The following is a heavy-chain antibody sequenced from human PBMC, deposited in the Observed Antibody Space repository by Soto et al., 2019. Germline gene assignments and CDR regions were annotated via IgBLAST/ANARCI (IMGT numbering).Heavy chain of an antibody. CDR3: AHRRESDDFDWLLSFDY. CDR1: GFSLSTSGMC. J-gene: IGHJ4*02. CDR2: IDWDDDK. D-gene: IGHD3-9*01. V-gene: IGHV2-70*12. Sequence: SGPTLVNPTQTLTLTCTFSGFSLSTSGMCVSWIRQPPGKALEWLALIDWDDDKYYSTSLKTRLTISKDTSKNQVVLTVTNMDPVDTATYYCAHRRESDDFDWLLSFDYWGQGTLVTVSS.